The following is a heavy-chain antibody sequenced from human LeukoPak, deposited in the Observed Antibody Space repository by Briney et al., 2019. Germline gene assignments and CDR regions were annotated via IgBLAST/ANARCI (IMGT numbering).Heavy chain of an antibody. CDR3: ARVGTHGGFDY. J-gene: IGHJ4*02. CDR1: GGSISSYY. D-gene: IGHD1-26*01. V-gene: IGHV4-59*01. Sequence: SETLSLTCTVSGGSISSYYWSWIRQPPGKGLEWIGYIYYSGSTNYNPSLKSRVTISVDTSKNQFSLKLSSVTAADTAVYYCARVGTHGGFDYWGQGTLVTVSS. CDR2: IYYSGST.